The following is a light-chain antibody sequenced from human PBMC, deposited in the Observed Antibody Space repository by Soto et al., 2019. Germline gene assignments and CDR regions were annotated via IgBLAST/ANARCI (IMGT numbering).Light chain of an antibody. CDR1: SNDVGGYNY. CDR2: EVS. V-gene: IGLV2-14*01. Sequence: QSALTQPASVSGSPGQSITISCTGTSNDVGGYNYVSWYQQSPGKAPKLMISEVSNRPSGVSTRFSGSKSGNTASLTISGLQAEDEADYYCSSYTTNTVIFGGGTQLTVL. CDR3: SSYTTNTVI. J-gene: IGLJ2*01.